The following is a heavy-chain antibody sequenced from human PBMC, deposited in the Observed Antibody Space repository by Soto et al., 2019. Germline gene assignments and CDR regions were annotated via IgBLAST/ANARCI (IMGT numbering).Heavy chain of an antibody. CDR3: AKDQDSSGWYVSQYYYYGMDV. CDR1: GFNLSSYA. V-gene: IGHV3-23*01. CDR2: ISGSGGST. Sequence: GGSLRLSCAASGFNLSSYAISWVRQAPGKGLEWVSAISGSGGSTYYADSVKGRFTISRDNSKNTLYLQMNSLRAEDTAVYYCAKDQDSSGWYVSQYYYYGMDVWGQETTVTVSS. J-gene: IGHJ6*02. D-gene: IGHD6-19*01.